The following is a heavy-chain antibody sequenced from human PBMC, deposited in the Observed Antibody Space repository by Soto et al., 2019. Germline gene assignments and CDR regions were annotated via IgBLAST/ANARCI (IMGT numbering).Heavy chain of an antibody. CDR1: GGTFSSYA. Sequence: SVKVSCQASGGTFSSYAISWVRQAPGQGLEWMGGIIPIFGTANYAQKFQGRVTITADKSTSTAYMELSSLRSEDTAVYYWARFGVVTTEGFDYWGQGTLVTVSS. D-gene: IGHD3-3*01. J-gene: IGHJ4*02. CDR2: IIPIFGTA. CDR3: ARFGVVTTEGFDY. V-gene: IGHV1-69*06.